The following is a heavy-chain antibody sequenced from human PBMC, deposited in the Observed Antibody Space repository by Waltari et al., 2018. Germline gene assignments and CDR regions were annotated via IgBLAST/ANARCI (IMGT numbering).Heavy chain of an antibody. CDR1: GNTFTTYA. D-gene: IGHD3-16*02. CDR2: INTGNGNT. Sequence: QVQLVQSGAEVKKPGASVKVSCKASGNTFTTYAMHWVRPAPGQRLEWMGWINTGNGNTKYSQKFQDRVTITRDTSASTAYMELSSLRSEDTAVYYCARADYVWGSYRSDTNYYFDYWGQGTLVTVSS. J-gene: IGHJ4*02. CDR3: ARADYVWGSYRSDTNYYFDY. V-gene: IGHV1-3*04.